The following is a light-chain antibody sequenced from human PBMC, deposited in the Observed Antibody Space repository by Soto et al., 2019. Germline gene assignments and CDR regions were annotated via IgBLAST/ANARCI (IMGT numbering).Light chain of an antibody. CDR3: SSYTRDTALV. CDR1: SSDVGGYDY. J-gene: IGLJ1*01. V-gene: IGLV2-14*03. CDR2: DVS. Sequence: QSVLTQPASVSGSPGQSITISCTGTSSDVGGYDYVSWYQQHPGKAPKLMIYDVSNRPSGVSDRFSGSKSDNTASLTISGLQAEDEADYYCSSYTRDTALVFGTGTKLTVL.